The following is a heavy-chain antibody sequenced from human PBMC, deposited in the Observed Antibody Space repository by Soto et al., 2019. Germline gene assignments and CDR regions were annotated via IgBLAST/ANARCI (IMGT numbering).Heavy chain of an antibody. CDR3: AILGYCSSTSCERAGWFDP. Sequence: PSETLSLTCAVYGGSFSGYYWSWIRQPPGKGLEWIGEINHSGSTNYNPSLKSRVTISVDTSKNQFSLKLSSVTAADTAVYYCAILGYCSSTSCERAGWFDPWGQGTLVTVSS. J-gene: IGHJ5*02. CDR1: GGSFSGYY. CDR2: INHSGST. V-gene: IGHV4-34*01. D-gene: IGHD2-2*01.